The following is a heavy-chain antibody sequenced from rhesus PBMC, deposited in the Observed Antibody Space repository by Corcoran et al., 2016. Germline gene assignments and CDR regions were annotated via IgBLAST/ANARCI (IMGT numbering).Heavy chain of an antibody. Sequence: QVKLPQWGEGLVKPSETLSLTCAVYGGSITGYYWSWIRQPPGKGLEWIGNIDGNSATTNYNPSLKNRVTISKDTSKKQFSRKLSSGTAADTAVYYCTREPSRVLNRVDVWGPGVLVTVSS. V-gene: IGHV4-73*01. CDR2: IDGNSATT. J-gene: IGHJ5-1*01. D-gene: IGHD3-40*01. CDR3: TREPSRVLNRVDV. CDR1: GGSITGYY.